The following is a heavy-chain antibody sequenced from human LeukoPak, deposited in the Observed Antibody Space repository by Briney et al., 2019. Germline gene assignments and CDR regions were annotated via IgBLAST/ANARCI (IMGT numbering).Heavy chain of an antibody. D-gene: IGHD3-10*01. CDR3: ARRYYYNLGSFPFDF. CDR1: GGPFSGYF. V-gene: IGHV4-34*01. CDR2: IHNSGTT. J-gene: IGHJ4*02. Sequence: SETLSLTCAVSGGPFSGYFWSWIRQSSGKGLEWIGEIHNSGTTNYNPSLNSRVTIPEDTPKNQFYLNLSSVTAADTAVYYCARRYYYNLGSFPFDFWGQGTLVTVSS.